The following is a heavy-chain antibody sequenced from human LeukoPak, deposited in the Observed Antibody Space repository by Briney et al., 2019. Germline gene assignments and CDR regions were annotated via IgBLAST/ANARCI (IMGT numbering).Heavy chain of an antibody. D-gene: IGHD5-24*01. CDR1: GYTFTGYY. Sequence: ASVKVSCKASGYTFTGYYMHWVRQAPGQGLEWMGWINPNSGGTNYAQKFQGRVTMTRDTSISTAYMELSRLRSDDTAVYYCARDSLWDGYNSPDAFDIWGQGTMVTVSS. V-gene: IGHV1-2*02. CDR2: INPNSGGT. CDR3: ARDSLWDGYNSPDAFDI. J-gene: IGHJ3*02.